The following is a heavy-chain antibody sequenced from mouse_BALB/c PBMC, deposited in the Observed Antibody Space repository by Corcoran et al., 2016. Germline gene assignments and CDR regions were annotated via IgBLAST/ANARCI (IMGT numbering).Heavy chain of an antibody. V-gene: IGHV1S136*01. J-gene: IGHJ2*01. Sequence: EVQLQQSGPELVKPGASVKMSCKASGYTFTSYVMNWVKQKPGQGLEWIGYINPYNDGTKYNEKCKGKATLTSDKSSSTDYMELSSLTSEDSAVYYCARGYYVDYWGQGTTLTVSS. CDR1: GYTFTSYV. CDR3: ARGYYVDY. CDR2: INPYNDGT.